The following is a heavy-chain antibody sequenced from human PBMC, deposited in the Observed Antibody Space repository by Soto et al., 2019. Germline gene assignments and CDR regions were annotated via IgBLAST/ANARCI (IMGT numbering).Heavy chain of an antibody. Sequence: TGGSLRLSCATSGFTVSSNYMSWVRQAPGKGLEWVSVIYSGGSTYYADSVKGRFTISRHNSKNTLYLQMNSLRAEDTAVYYCASRITMVRGVTKDAFDIWGQGTMVTVSS. J-gene: IGHJ3*02. CDR3: ASRITMVRGVTKDAFDI. V-gene: IGHV3-53*04. CDR1: GFTVSSNY. CDR2: IYSGGST. D-gene: IGHD3-10*01.